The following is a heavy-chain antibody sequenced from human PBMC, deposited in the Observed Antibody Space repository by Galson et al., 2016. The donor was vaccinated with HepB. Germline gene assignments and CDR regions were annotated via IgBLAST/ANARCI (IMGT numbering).Heavy chain of an antibody. CDR3: AKGLTTVTTEVDY. V-gene: IGHV3-23*01. CDR2: ISSSGDST. J-gene: IGHJ4*02. Sequence: SLRLSCAVSGLDFRRYWMHWVRQTPGKGLVWVSGISSSGDSTYYADSVKSRVAISRDNSKDTLYLEMNSLRAEDTAVYYCAKGLTTVTTEVDYWGQGTLVTVSS. CDR1: GLDFRRYW. D-gene: IGHD4-17*01.